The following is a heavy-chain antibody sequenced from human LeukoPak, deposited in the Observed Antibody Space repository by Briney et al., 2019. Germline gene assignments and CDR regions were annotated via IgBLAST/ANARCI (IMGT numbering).Heavy chain of an antibody. CDR3: ARDAAGDPPGIDY. CDR1: GFTFSSYR. D-gene: IGHD7-27*01. CDR2: ISNSSSYI. V-gene: IGHV3-21*01. Sequence: GGSLRLSCAASGFTFSSYRMNWVRQAPGKGLEWVSSISNSSSYIYYADSVKGRFTISRDNAKNSLYMQMNSLRAEDTDVYYCARDAAGDPPGIDYWGQGTLVTVSS. J-gene: IGHJ4*02.